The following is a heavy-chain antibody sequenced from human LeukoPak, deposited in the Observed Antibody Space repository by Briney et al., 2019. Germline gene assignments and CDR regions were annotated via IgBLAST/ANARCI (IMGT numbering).Heavy chain of an antibody. Sequence: PSETLSLTCTVSGGSISSSSYYWGWIRQPPGKGLEWIGSIYYSGSTYYNPSLKSRVTISVDTSKNQFSLKLSSVTAADTAVYYCAAVDGYGDQYYFDYWGQGTLVTVSS. D-gene: IGHD4-17*01. J-gene: IGHJ4*02. V-gene: IGHV4-39*07. CDR3: AAVDGYGDQYYFDY. CDR1: GGSISSSSYY. CDR2: IYYSGST.